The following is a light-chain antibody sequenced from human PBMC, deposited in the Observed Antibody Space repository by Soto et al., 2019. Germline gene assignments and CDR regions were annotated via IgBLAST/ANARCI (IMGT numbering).Light chain of an antibody. CDR3: QQYNNWPWT. J-gene: IGKJ1*01. CDR2: KAS. V-gene: IGKV1-5*03. CDR1: QSISSW. Sequence: IHMTQSPSTLSASVLDRVTITFLASQSISSWLAWYQQKPGKAPKLLIYKASSLESGVPSRFSGSGSGTDFTLTISSLQSEDFAVYYCQQYNNWPWTFGQGTKVDIK.